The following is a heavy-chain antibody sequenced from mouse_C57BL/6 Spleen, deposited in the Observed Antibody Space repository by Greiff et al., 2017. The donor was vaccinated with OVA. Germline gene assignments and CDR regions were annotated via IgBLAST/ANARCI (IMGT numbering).Heavy chain of an antibody. J-gene: IGHJ1*03. CDR1: GYTFTDYY. CDR3: ARSDYDDGYWYFDV. V-gene: IGHV1-76*01. D-gene: IGHD2-4*01. CDR2: IYPGSGNT. Sequence: VQLQQSGAELVRPGASVKLSCKASGYTFTDYYINWVKQRPGQGLEWIARIYPGSGNTYYNEKFKGKATLTAEKSSSTAYMQLSSLTSEDSAVYFCARSDYDDGYWYFDVWGTGTTVTVSS.